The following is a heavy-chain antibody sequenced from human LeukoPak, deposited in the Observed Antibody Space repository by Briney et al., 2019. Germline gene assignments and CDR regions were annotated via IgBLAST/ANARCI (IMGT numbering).Heavy chain of an antibody. CDR3: ARGRYGYCSGGSCYHPIGY. CDR1: GGYFSGYY. D-gene: IGHD2-15*01. Sequence: KPSETLSLTCAVYGGYFSGYYWSWIRQPPGKGLERIGEINHSGSTNYNPSLKSRVTISVDTSKNQFSLKLSSVTAADTAVYYCARGRYGYCSGGSCYHPIGYWGQGTLVTVSS. J-gene: IGHJ4*02. CDR2: INHSGST. V-gene: IGHV4-34*01.